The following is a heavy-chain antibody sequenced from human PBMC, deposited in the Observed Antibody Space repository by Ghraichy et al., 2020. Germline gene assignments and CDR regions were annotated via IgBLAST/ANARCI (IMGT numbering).Heavy chain of an antibody. CDR1: GFTFSSYW. J-gene: IGHJ5*02. Sequence: LSLTCAASGFTFSSYWMYWVRQAPGKGLVWVSRINSDGSSTSYADSVKGRFTISRDNAKNTLYLQMNSLRAEDTAVYYCASPVRGWFDPWGQGTLVTVSS. CDR3: ASPVRGWFDP. CDR2: INSDGSST. V-gene: IGHV3-74*01. D-gene: IGHD3-10*02.